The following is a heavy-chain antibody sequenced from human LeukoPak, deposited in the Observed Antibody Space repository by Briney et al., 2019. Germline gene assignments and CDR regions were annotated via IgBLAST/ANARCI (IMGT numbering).Heavy chain of an antibody. V-gene: IGHV4-59*12. CDR1: GGSISSYY. Sequence: PSETLSLTCTVSGGSISSYYWSWIRQPPGKGLEWIGYIYYSGSTNYNPSLKSRVTISVDTSKNQFSLKLSSVTAADTAVHYCARDHGSSWYPQVYYWGQGTLVTVSS. J-gene: IGHJ4*02. CDR2: IYYSGST. CDR3: ARDHGSSWYPQVYY. D-gene: IGHD6-13*01.